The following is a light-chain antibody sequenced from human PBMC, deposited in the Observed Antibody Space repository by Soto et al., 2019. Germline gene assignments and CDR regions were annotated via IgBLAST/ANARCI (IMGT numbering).Light chain of an antibody. CDR2: LGS. J-gene: IGKJ4*01. CDR3: MQALQTPVT. V-gene: IGKV2-28*01. CDR1: QSLLHSNGYNY. Sequence: DIVMTQSPLSLPVTPGEPASISCRSSQSLLHSNGYNYLDWYLQKPGQSPQLLSYLGSNRASGVPDRFSGSGSGTYFTLKSSRVEAEDVGVYYCMQALQTPVTFGGGTKVEIK.